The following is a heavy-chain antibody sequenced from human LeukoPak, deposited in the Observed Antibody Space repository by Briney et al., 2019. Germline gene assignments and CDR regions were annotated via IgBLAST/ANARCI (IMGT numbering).Heavy chain of an antibody. CDR2: ISSSGSTI. V-gene: IGHV3-11*04. D-gene: IGHD3-16*01. CDR3: ARVRLGEFAYYFDY. Sequence: GGSLSLSCAASGFTFSDYYMGWIRQAPGMGLEWVSYISSSGSTIYYADSVKGRFTISRDNAKNSLYLQMNSLRAEDTAVYYCARVRLGEFAYYFDYWGQGTLVTVSS. J-gene: IGHJ4*02. CDR1: GFTFSDYY.